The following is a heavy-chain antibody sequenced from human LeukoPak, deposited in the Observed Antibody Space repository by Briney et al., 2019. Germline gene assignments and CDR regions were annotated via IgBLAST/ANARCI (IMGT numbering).Heavy chain of an antibody. J-gene: IGHJ3*02. CDR2: TYYKSKWYS. CDR3: AEGRRSDAFDI. CDR1: GDSVSINNAA. Sequence: SQTLSLTCAISGDSVSINNAAWNWIGQSPSRGLEWLGRTYYKSKWYSDYAVSVKSRITINLDTSKNQFSLQLNSVTPEDTAVYYCAEGRRSDAFDIWGQGTMVTVSS. D-gene: IGHD3-10*01. V-gene: IGHV6-1*01.